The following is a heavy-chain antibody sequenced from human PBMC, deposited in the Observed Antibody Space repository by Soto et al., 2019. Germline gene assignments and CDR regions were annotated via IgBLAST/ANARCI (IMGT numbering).Heavy chain of an antibody. Sequence: QVQLQESGPGLVKPSETLSLTCTVSGGSVSSGSHYWSWIRQPPGKGLEWIAYISYSGSPDYNPSLKGRVSISIDMSKNQISLKVRSVTAAETAVYYCARDRSDSLKSFDAFDIWGQGTMVTVSS. CDR3: ARDRSDSLKSFDAFDI. V-gene: IGHV4-61*01. D-gene: IGHD3-22*01. J-gene: IGHJ3*02. CDR1: GGSVSSGSHY. CDR2: ISYSGSP.